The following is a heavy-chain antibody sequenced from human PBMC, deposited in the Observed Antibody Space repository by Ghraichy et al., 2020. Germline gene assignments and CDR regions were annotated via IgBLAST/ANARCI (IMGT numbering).Heavy chain of an antibody. V-gene: IGHV3-23*01. CDR1: GFSFASHT. Sequence: GGSLRLSCGASGFSFASHTMTWVRQAPGKGLEWVSAINGNGGSTYYADSVKGRFTISRDNSNNTLYLEMINLRAEDTALYYCAKDLVGLNNYWGQGTLVTVSS. CDR2: INGNGGST. CDR3: AKDLVGLNNY. J-gene: IGHJ4*02. D-gene: IGHD1-26*01.